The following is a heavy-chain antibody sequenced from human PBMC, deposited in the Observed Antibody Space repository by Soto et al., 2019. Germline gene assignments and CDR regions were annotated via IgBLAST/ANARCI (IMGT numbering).Heavy chain of an antibody. V-gene: IGHV4-59*08. Sequence: QVRLQESGPGLVQPSETLSLTCSVSGESITGYFWSWIRQPPGQALEWIGHLYYAAISNYNPSLESLVTMSVATTKNECSLSLTSVTAADTAVYYCARPRDVAERGFRGHGWYFDVWGRGALVVVSS. J-gene: IGHJ2*01. D-gene: IGHD5-12*01. CDR2: LYYAAIS. CDR1: GESITGYF. CDR3: ARPRDVAERGFRGHGWYFDV.